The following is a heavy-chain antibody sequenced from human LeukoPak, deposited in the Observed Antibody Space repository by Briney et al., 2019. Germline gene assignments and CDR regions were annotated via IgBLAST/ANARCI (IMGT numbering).Heavy chain of an antibody. CDR3: ARDSKGGWYEGHDY. Sequence: ASVKVSCKASGYTFTSYDINWVRQATGQGLEWMGWMNPNSGNTGYAQKFQGRVTMTRNTSISTAYMELSSLRSEDTAVYYCARDSKGGWYEGHDYWGQGTLVTVSS. CDR2: MNPNSGNT. J-gene: IGHJ4*02. CDR1: GYTFTSYD. D-gene: IGHD6-19*01. V-gene: IGHV1-8*01.